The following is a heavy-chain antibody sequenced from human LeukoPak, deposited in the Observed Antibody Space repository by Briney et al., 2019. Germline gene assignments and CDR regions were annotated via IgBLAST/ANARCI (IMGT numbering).Heavy chain of an antibody. CDR3: ARASNYDFWSGSALYYYMDV. CDR1: GGSISIYY. D-gene: IGHD3-3*01. CDR2: IYSSGRT. J-gene: IGHJ6*03. Sequence: KPSETLSLTCTVSGGSISIYYWSWIRQPHGKGLEWIGYIYSSGRTNYNPYLKSRVTISVDTSKNQFSLKLSSVTAADTAVYYCARASNYDFWSGSALYYYMDVWGKGTTVTVSS. V-gene: IGHV4-59*01.